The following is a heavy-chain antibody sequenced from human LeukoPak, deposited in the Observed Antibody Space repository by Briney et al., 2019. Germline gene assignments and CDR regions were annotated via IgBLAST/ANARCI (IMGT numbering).Heavy chain of an antibody. D-gene: IGHD3-22*01. J-gene: IGHJ4*02. V-gene: IGHV3-23*01. CDR1: GFTFSSYA. CDR2: IAGSGGST. CDR3: VKQNYYDSSGYRPIVDY. Sequence: GGSLRLSCAASGFTFSSYAMSWVRQAPGKGLEWVSVIAGSGGSTYYADSVKGRFTISRDNSKNTLYLQMNSLRAEDTAVYYCVKQNYYDSSGYRPIVDYWGQGALVIVSS.